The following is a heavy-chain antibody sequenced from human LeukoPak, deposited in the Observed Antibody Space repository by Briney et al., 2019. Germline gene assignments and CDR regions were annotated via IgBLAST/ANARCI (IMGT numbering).Heavy chain of an antibody. J-gene: IGHJ6*03. V-gene: IGHV1-8*03. Sequence: VASVKVSCKASGYTFTSYDINWVRQATGQGLEWMGWMNPNSGNTGYAQKFQGRVTITRNTSISTAYMELSSLRSEDTAVYYCARALNRGSARLRYYYMDVWGKGTTVTVSS. CDR3: ARALNRGSARLRYYYMDV. CDR2: MNPNSGNT. D-gene: IGHD6-6*01. CDR1: GYTFTSYD.